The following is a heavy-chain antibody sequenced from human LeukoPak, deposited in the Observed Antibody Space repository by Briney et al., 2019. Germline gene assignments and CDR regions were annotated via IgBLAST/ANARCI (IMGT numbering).Heavy chain of an antibody. Sequence: GRSLRLSCTASGFNFDEYAMYWVRQTPGKGLEWVSGISWTGDRTTYADSVKGRFTISRDNAKKYLYLQMNSLRADDTALYYCAKDIDYGSGTYFKSFDYWGQGTRVAVSS. CDR3: AKDIDYGSGTYFKSFDY. D-gene: IGHD3-10*01. J-gene: IGHJ4*02. CDR1: GFNFDEYA. V-gene: IGHV3-9*01. CDR2: ISWTGDRT.